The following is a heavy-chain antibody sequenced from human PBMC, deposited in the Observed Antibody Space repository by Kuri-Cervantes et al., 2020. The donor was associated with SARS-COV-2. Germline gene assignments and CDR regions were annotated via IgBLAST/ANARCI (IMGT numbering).Heavy chain of an antibody. CDR3: AFQDTRSGGSSWAFDI. V-gene: IGHV1-8*01. CDR2: MNPSSGNT. D-gene: IGHD2-15*01. J-gene: IGHJ3*02. Sequence: ASVTVSCKASGYTFTSYDINWVRQATGQGLEWMGWMNPSSGNTGYAQKLQGRVIMTRNTSLSTAYMELSSLRSEDTAVYYCAFQDTRSGGSSWAFDIWGQGTMVTVSS. CDR1: GYTFTSYD.